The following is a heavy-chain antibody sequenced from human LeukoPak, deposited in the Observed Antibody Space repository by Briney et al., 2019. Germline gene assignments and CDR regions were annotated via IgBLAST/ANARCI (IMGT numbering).Heavy chain of an antibody. D-gene: IGHD3-22*01. CDR2: IYTSGST. CDR3: ARVVEDYYDSSGYSYYFDY. V-gene: IGHV4-61*02. CDR1: GGSISSGSYY. Sequence: SETLSLTCTVSGGSISSGSYYWSWIRQPAGKGLEWIGRIYTSGSTNYNPSLKSRVTIAVDTSKNQFSLKLSSVTAADTAVYYCARVVEDYYDSSGYSYYFDYWGQGTLVTVSS. J-gene: IGHJ4*02.